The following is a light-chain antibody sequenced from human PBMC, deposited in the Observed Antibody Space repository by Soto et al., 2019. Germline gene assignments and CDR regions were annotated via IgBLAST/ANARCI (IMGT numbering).Light chain of an antibody. J-gene: IGKJ1*01. Sequence: DIPLTQSHSTLSASVGASVPIXCRASQSASTFLAWYQQKPGQAPKLLIYDASTLQSGVPSRFSASGSGTEFALTISGLQPDDFAVYYCQQYNRYAVTFGQGTKVDIK. CDR3: QQYNRYAVT. CDR1: QSASTF. CDR2: DAS. V-gene: IGKV1-5*01.